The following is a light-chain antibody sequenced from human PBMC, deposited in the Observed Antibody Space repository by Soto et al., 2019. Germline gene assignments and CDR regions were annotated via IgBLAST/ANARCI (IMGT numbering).Light chain of an antibody. V-gene: IGLV2-14*01. Sequence: QSALTQPASVSGSPGQSITISCTGTSSDVGGYNYVSWYQQHPGKAPKLMIYEVSNRPSGVSNRFSGSKSGNTASLTISGLQAEDEADYYCCSYANSNSWVFGGGTKLTVL. CDR1: SSDVGGYNY. CDR3: CSYANSNSWV. J-gene: IGLJ3*02. CDR2: EVS.